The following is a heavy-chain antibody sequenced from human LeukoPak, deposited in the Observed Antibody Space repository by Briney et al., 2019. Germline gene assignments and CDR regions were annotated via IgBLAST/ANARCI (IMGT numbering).Heavy chain of an antibody. CDR1: GFTFSSYA. CDR2: ISSNGGST. V-gene: IGHV3-64*01. Sequence: PEGSLRLSCAASGFTFSSYAMHWVRQAPGKGLEYVSAISSNGGSTYYANSVKGRFTISRDNSKNTLYLQMNSLRAEDTAVYYCAREYYDSSGYPFAFDIWGQGTMVTVSS. J-gene: IGHJ3*02. CDR3: AREYYDSSGYPFAFDI. D-gene: IGHD3-22*01.